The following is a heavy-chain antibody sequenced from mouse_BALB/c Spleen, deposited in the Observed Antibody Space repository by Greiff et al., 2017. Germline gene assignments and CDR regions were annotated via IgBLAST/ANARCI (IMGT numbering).Heavy chain of an antibody. J-gene: IGHJ1*01. V-gene: IGHV5-6-5*01. D-gene: IGHD1-1*01. CDR1: GFTFSSYA. CDR3: ARGGYYGSSSPGLRYFDV. Sequence: DVMLVESGGGLVKPGGSLKLSCAASGFTFSSYAMSWVRQTPEKRLEWVASISSGGSTYYPDSVKGRFTISRDNARNILYLQMSSLRSEDTAMYYCARGGYYGSSSPGLRYFDVWGAGTTVTVSS. CDR2: ISSGGST.